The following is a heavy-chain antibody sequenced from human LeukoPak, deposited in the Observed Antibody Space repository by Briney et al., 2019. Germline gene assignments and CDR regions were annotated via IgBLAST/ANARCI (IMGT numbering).Heavy chain of an antibody. CDR1: GYSFTNYD. V-gene: IGHV1-8*01. CDR3: ARVTGAIDY. J-gene: IGHJ4*02. CDR2: INTESGYT. Sequence: ASVKVSCKTSGYSFTNYDINWVRQSTGQGLEWMGWINTESGYTGHAQKFQGRITMTRDNSISTVYMELRSLRSEDTAVYYCARVTGAIDYWGRGTLVTVSS.